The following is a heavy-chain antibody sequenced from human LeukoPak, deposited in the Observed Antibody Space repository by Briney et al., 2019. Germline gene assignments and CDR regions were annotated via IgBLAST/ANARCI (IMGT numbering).Heavy chain of an antibody. J-gene: IGHJ4*02. D-gene: IGHD3-10*01. CDR3: ARGSLRRRDYYGSGSYRY. CDR1: GGSFSGYY. CDR2: INHSGST. Sequence: PSETLSLTCAVYGGSFSGYYWSWIRQPPGKGLEWIGEINHSGSTNYNPSLKSRVTISVDTSKNQFSLKLSSVTAADTAVYYCARGSLRRRDYYGSGSYRYWGQGTLVTVSS. V-gene: IGHV4-34*01.